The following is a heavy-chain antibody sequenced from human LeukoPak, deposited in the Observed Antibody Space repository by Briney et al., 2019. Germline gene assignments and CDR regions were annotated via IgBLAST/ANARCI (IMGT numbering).Heavy chain of an antibody. J-gene: IGHJ4*02. V-gene: IGHV4-39*07. Sequence: SETLSLTCTVSGGSISSSSYYWGWIRQPPGKGLEWIGSIYYSGSTYYNPSLKSRVTISVDTSKNQFSLKLSSVTAADTAVYYCARSVLYYYGSGSTDVHYFDYWGQGTLVTVSS. CDR1: GGSISSSSYY. CDR3: ARSVLYYYGSGSTDVHYFDY. CDR2: IYYSGST. D-gene: IGHD3-10*01.